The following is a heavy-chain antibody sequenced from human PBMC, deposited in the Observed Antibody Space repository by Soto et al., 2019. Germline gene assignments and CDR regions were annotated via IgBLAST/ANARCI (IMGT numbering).Heavy chain of an antibody. CDR1: GGSISSYY. CDR2: IYYSGST. Sequence: SETLSLTCTVSGGSISSYYWSWIRQPPGKGLEWIGYIYYSGSTNYNPSLKSRVTISVDTSKNQFSLKLSSVTAADTAVYYCARTEYCSGGSCWNYYYYYYMDVWAKGPRSPSP. D-gene: IGHD2-15*01. CDR3: ARTEYCSGGSCWNYYYYYYMDV. V-gene: IGHV4-59*01. J-gene: IGHJ6*03.